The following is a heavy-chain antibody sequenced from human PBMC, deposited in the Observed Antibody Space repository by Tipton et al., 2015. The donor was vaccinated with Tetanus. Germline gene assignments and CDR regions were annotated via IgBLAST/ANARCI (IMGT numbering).Heavy chain of an antibody. J-gene: IGHJ4*02. V-gene: IGHV4-39*07. CDR3: ARGVPRESFYLDY. D-gene: IGHD3-3*01. Sequence: TLSLTCTVSGGSISSSSYYWGWIRQPPGKGLEWIGEITPRGSASYNPSLKSRVSISGDASKNQFSLKLSSVTAADTAVYYCARGVPRESFYLDYWGQGKQVTVSS. CDR2: ITPRGSA. CDR1: GGSISSSSYY.